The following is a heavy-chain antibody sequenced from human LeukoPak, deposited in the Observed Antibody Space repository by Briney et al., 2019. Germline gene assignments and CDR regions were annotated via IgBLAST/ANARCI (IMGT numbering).Heavy chain of an antibody. CDR2: IKQDGSVK. CDR3: ARFSRVEWSF. D-gene: IGHD3-3*01. CDR1: GFTFSNYW. J-gene: IGHJ4*02. Sequence: GGSLRLSCAASGFTFSNYWMSWVRQAPGKGLEWVANIKQDGSVKQYVDSIKGRFTISRDNAKNTLYLQMDSLRVEDTAVYYCARFSRVEWSFWGQGTLVTASS. V-gene: IGHV3-7*01.